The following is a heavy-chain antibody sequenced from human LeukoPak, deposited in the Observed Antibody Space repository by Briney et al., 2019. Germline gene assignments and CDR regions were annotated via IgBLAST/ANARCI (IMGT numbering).Heavy chain of an antibody. D-gene: IGHD6-13*01. CDR2: IIPILGIA. J-gene: IGHJ4*02. CDR3: ARGVYIAAAQYGY. Sequence: SVKVSCKASGGTFSSCAISWVRQAPGQGLEWMGRIIPILGIANYAQKFQGRVTITADKSTGTAYMELSSLRSEDTAVYYCARGVYIAAAQYGYWGQGTLVTVSS. CDR1: GGTFSSCA. V-gene: IGHV1-69*04.